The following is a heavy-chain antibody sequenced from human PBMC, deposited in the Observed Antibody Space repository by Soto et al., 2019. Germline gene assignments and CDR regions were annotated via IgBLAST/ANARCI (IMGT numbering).Heavy chain of an antibody. CDR3: ARDGGGYGYVGYFDY. CDR2: IIPILGIA. Sequence: QVQLVQSGAEVKKPGSSVKVSCKASGGTFSSYTISWVRQAPGQGLEWMGRIIPILGIANYAQKFQGRVTITADKSTSTAYMELSSLRSEDTAVYYCARDGGGYGYVGYFDYWGQGTLVTVSS. D-gene: IGHD5-18*01. CDR1: GGTFSSYT. V-gene: IGHV1-69*08. J-gene: IGHJ4*02.